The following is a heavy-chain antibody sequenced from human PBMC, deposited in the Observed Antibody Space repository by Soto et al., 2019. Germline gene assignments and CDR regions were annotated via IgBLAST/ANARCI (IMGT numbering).Heavy chain of an antibody. Sequence: QVQLVQSGAEVKKPGASVKVSCKASGYTFTSYAMHWVRQAPGQRLEWMGWINAGNGNTKYSQKFQGRVTITRDTSASTAYMELSSLRSEDTAVYYCARGPNRNHYDFWSGYYTGPTLRYYGMDVWGQGTTVTVSS. D-gene: IGHD3-3*01. CDR1: GYTFTSYA. V-gene: IGHV1-3*01. CDR2: INAGNGNT. J-gene: IGHJ6*02. CDR3: ARGPNRNHYDFWSGYYTGPTLRYYGMDV.